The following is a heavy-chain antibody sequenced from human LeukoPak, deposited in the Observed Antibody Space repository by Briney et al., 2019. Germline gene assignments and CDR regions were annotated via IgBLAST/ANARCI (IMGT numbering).Heavy chain of an antibody. CDR3: ARDDCSSTSCFNFDY. J-gene: IGHJ4*02. CDR1: GGSISSYY. Sequence: SETLSLTCTVSGGSISSYYWSLIRQPPGKGLEWIGYIYYSGSTNYNPSLKSRVTISVDTSKNQFSLKLSSVTAADTAVYYCARDDCSSTSCFNFDYWGQGTLVTVSS. D-gene: IGHD2-2*01. CDR2: IYYSGST. V-gene: IGHV4-59*01.